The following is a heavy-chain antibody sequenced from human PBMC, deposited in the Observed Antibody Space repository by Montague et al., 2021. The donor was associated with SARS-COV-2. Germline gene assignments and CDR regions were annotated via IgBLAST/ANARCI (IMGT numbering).Heavy chain of an antibody. CDR3: VRVTYPRGAWYYYMDD. Sequence: SETLSLTCTVSGDSIRSSSYYWGWIRQPPGKGLEWIGSINNRGNTYNNPSLRSRVSISVDTSKNQFSLNVSSVTAADTALFYCVRVTYPRGAWYYYMDDWGKGTPVTV. V-gene: IGHV4-39*01. J-gene: IGHJ6*03. CDR1: GDSIRSSSYY. CDR2: INNRGNT. D-gene: IGHD5-18*01.